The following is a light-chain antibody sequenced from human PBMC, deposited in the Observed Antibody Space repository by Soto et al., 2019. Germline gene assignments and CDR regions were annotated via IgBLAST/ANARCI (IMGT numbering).Light chain of an antibody. CDR1: SSSVGSNF. Sequence: QSVVTQPHSASGTPGQMVTLSCSGSSSSVGSNFVYWYQQLPGTAPKLLVYRNDQRPSGVPDRFSGSKSGTSASLAIRGLRSEDESDYYCSSWDDSQSNWLFGGGTKLTVL. V-gene: IGLV1-47*01. J-gene: IGLJ3*02. CDR2: RND. CDR3: SSWDDSQSNWL.